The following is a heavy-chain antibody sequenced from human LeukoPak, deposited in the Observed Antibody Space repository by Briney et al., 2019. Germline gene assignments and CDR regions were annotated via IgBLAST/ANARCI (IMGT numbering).Heavy chain of an antibody. J-gene: IGHJ4*02. CDR3: ARQDCSSTSCYHGDDY. D-gene: IGHD2-2*01. CDR1: GGSISSSSYY. V-gene: IGHV4-39*01. CDR2: IYYSGST. Sequence: PSETLSLTCTVSGGSISSSSYYWGWIRQPPGKGLEWIGSIYYSGSTYYNPSFKSRVTISVDTSKNQFSLKLSSVTAADTAVYYCARQDCSSTSCYHGDDYWGQGTLVTVSS.